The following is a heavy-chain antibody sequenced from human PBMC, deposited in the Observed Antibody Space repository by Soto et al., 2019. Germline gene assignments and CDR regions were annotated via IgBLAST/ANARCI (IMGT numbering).Heavy chain of an antibody. D-gene: IGHD3-3*01. CDR1: GGTFSSYA. J-gene: IGHJ6*02. CDR3: GRGHMSGYPSYYYYYGMDV. CDR2: IIPIFGTA. Sequence: SVKVSCKASGGTFSSYAISWVRQAPGQGLEWMGGIIPIFGTANYAQKFQGRVTITADESTSTAYMELSSLRSEDTAVYYCGRGHMSGYPSYYYYYGMDVWGQGTTVTVSS. V-gene: IGHV1-69*13.